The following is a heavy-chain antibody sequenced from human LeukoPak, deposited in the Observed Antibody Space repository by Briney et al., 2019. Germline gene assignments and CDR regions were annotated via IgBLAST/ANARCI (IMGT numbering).Heavy chain of an antibody. V-gene: IGHV3-30*02. CDR1: GFTFSSYG. D-gene: IGHD6-13*01. CDR2: MRYDGSNK. Sequence: GGSLRLSCAASGFTFSSYGMHWVRQAPGKGLEWVAFMRYDGSNKYYADSVKGRFTISRDNAKNTLYLQMNRLRAEDTAIYYCAKVIDSSNWLPDYWGQGTLVTVSS. J-gene: IGHJ4*02. CDR3: AKVIDSSNWLPDY.